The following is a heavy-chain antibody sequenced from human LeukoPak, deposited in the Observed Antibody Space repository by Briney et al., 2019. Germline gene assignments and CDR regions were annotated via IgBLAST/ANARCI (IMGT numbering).Heavy chain of an antibody. Sequence: SETLSLTCTVSGGSIISSSYFWGWIRQPPGKGLEYIGSIYHGGNTYYNPSLKSRVTISVDASKNQFSLNLSSVTAADTAVYYCARRGETGWYFDLWGRGTLVTVSS. V-gene: IGHV4-39*01. D-gene: IGHD7-27*01. CDR2: IYHGGNT. J-gene: IGHJ2*01. CDR1: GGSIISSSYF. CDR3: ARRGETGWYFDL.